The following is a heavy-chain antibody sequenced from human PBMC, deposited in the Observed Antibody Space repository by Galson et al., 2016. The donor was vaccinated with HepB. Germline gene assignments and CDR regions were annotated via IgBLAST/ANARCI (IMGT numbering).Heavy chain of an antibody. Sequence: SLRLSCAASGFTFSTYAMHWVRQAPGKGLEWVAVISYDGNKKYHAASVNGRFTIARDNSENTLYLQMHSLRAEDTAVYYCARDEDDPSYTIDLWGQGTLVSVSS. D-gene: IGHD3-10*01. V-gene: IGHV3-30-3*01. CDR1: GFTFSTYA. CDR2: ISYDGNKK. J-gene: IGHJ4*02. CDR3: ARDEDDPSYTIDL.